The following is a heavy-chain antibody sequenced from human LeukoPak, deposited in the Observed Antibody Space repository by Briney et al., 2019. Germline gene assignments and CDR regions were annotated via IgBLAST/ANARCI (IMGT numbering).Heavy chain of an antibody. CDR2: ISSSSSYI. CDR3: ARDGVETATASGYYYMDV. D-gene: IGHD5-24*01. J-gene: IGHJ6*03. CDR1: GFTFSSYS. Sequence: GGSLRLSCAASGFTFSSYSMNWVRQAPGKGLEWVSSISSSSSYIYYADSVRGRFTISRDNAKNSLYLQMNSLRAEDTAVYYCARDGVETATASGYYYMDVWGKGTTVTVSS. V-gene: IGHV3-21*01.